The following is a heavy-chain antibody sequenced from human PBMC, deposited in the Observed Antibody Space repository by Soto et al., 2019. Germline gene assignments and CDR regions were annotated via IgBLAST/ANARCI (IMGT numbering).Heavy chain of an antibody. D-gene: IGHD3-9*01. CDR2: INWNGGST. V-gene: IGHV3-20*04. CDR1: GLTFSDAW. CDR3: AREDTPMYYDILTGSLGV. Sequence: PGGSLRLSCTVSGLTFSDAWLNWVRQAPGKGLEWVSGINWNGGSTGYADSVKGRFTISRDNAKNSLYLQMNSLRAEDTALYYCAREDTPMYYDILTGSLGVWXQGTLVTVSS. J-gene: IGHJ4*02.